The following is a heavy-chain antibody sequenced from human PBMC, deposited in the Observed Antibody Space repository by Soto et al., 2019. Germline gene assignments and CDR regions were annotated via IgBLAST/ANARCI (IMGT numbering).Heavy chain of an antibody. J-gene: IGHJ4*02. D-gene: IGHD3-10*01. V-gene: IGHV3-7*01. CDR1: EFSFSRFW. Sequence: EVQLVESGGGLVQPGGSLRLSCAASEFSFSRFWMTWFRQAPGKGLEWVANIKQDGGEKYYADSVKGRFTISRDNAGNSLYLQMNSLRAEDTAIYYCARESYTSVSYLADYWGQGTLVTVSS. CDR3: ARESYTSVSYLADY. CDR2: IKQDGGEK.